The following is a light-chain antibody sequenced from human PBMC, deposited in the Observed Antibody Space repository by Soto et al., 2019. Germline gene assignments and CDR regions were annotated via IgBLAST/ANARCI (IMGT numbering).Light chain of an antibody. Sequence: DIVMTQSPATLSVSVGDRVTISCRASQSISNRLAWYQQKPGKAPKVLIYDASSSESGVPTRFSGSGSATEFILTISSQADDDLASYRSQYYGGLCTFGEGTKVDIK. CDR3: QYYGGLCT. J-gene: IGKJ1*01. CDR1: QSISNR. CDR2: DAS. V-gene: IGKV1-5*01.